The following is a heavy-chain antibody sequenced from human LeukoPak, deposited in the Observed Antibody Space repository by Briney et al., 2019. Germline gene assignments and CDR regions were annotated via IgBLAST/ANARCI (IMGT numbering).Heavy chain of an antibody. V-gene: IGHV4-4*02. D-gene: IGHD5-18*01. Sequence: SETLSLTCAVSGGSISSSNWWSWVRQPPGKGREWIGEIYHSESTNYNPSLKSRVTISVDKSKNQSSLKLSSVTAADTAVYYWARSGYSCGGESDYWGQGTLVTVSS. CDR2: IYHSEST. CDR1: GGSISSSNW. CDR3: ARSGYSCGGESDY. J-gene: IGHJ4*02.